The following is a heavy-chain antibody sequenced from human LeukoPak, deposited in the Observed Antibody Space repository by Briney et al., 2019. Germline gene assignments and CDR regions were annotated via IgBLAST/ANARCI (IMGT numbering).Heavy chain of an antibody. Sequence: SETLSLTCSVSGASISGYYWTWIRQPPGKGLEWIGYIYCSGSTYYNPSLKSRVTISVDTSKNQFSLKLSSVTAADTAVYYCARGMQGYYDFWSGYSYYFDYWGQGTLVTVSS. CDR2: IYCSGST. CDR3: ARGMQGYYDFWSGYSYYFDY. D-gene: IGHD3-3*01. CDR1: GASISGYY. V-gene: IGHV4-59*12. J-gene: IGHJ4*02.